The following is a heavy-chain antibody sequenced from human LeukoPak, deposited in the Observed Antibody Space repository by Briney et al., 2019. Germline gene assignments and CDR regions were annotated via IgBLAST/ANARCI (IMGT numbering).Heavy chain of an antibody. V-gene: IGHV1-18*01. Sequence: ASVTVSCTASGYTFTSYGISWVRQAPGQGLEWMGWISAYNGNTNYAQKLQGRVTMTTDTSTSTAYMELRSLRSDDTAVYYCARDDQLEPLIYYFDYWGQGTLVTVSS. D-gene: IGHD1-1*01. CDR1: GYTFTSYG. J-gene: IGHJ4*02. CDR3: ARDDQLEPLIYYFDY. CDR2: ISAYNGNT.